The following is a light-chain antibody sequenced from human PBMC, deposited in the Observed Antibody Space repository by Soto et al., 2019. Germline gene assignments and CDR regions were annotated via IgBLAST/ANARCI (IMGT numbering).Light chain of an antibody. Sequence: EIVLTQSPGTLSLSPGERATLSCRASQSVASRNLAWYQQKSGQAPRLLIYGASSRAIHTPDRFSGSGSGTDFTLTISGLEPEDFAVYYCQQRSNWPRLTFGGGTKVDIK. J-gene: IGKJ4*01. CDR1: QSVASRN. V-gene: IGKV3D-20*02. CDR3: QQRSNWPRLT. CDR2: GAS.